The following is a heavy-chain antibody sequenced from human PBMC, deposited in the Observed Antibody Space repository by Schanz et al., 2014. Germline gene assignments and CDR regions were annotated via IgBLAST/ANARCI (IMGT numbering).Heavy chain of an antibody. CDR3: ATMWGYCTATACQILEVLDV. V-gene: IGHV1-46*01. D-gene: IGHD2-8*02. J-gene: IGHJ3*01. CDR2: INPSGGGT. Sequence: QVQLVQSGAEVKKPGASVKVSCKASGYTFVSYSMHWVRQAPGQGLEWMGIINPSGGGTSYALRFQDRVTVTRDTSRSTVYMELSSLRSDDTAMYYCATMWGYCTATACQILEVLDVWGQGTMVTDSS. CDR1: GYTFVSYS.